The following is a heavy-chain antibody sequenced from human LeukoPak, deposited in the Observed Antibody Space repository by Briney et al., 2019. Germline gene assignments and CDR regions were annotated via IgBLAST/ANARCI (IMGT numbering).Heavy chain of an antibody. CDR3: ARDLGSGYGGAY. J-gene: IGHJ4*02. CDR2: IIPILGTA. CDR1: GGTFSSYA. Sequence: SVKVSCKASGGTFSSYAISWVRQAPGQGLEWMGGIIPILGTANYAQKFQGRVTITADESTSTAYMELSSLRSEDTAVYYCARDLGSGYGGAYWGQGTLFTVSS. V-gene: IGHV1-69*01. D-gene: IGHD5-12*01.